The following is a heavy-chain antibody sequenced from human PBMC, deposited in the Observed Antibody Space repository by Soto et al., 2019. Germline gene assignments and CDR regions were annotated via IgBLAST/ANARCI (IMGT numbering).Heavy chain of an antibody. CDR1: GGSFSGYY. CDR3: ARTHVTMAKDY. V-gene: IGHV4-34*01. J-gene: IGHJ4*02. D-gene: IGHD3-10*01. Sequence: QVQLQQWGAGLLKPSETLSLTCAVYGGSFSGYYWSWIRQPPGKGREWIGEINHSGSTNYNPSLRSRVTISVDTSKDQVPLKLRSVTAADKAVYYCARTHVTMAKDYWGQGTLVTVSS. CDR2: INHSGST.